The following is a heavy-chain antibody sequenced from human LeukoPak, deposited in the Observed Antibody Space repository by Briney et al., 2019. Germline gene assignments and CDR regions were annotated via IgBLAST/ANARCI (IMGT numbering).Heavy chain of an antibody. CDR1: GFTFSSYG. D-gene: IGHD2-15*01. J-gene: IGHJ6*02. CDR2: IWYDGSNK. Sequence: GGSLRLSCAASGFTFSSYGMHWVRQAPGKGLEWVAVIWYDGSNKYYADSVKGRFTISRDNSKNTLYLQMNSLRAEDTAVYYCARDLENCSGGSYYYYYGMDVWGQGTTVTVSS. CDR3: ARDLENCSGGSYYYYYGMDV. V-gene: IGHV3-33*01.